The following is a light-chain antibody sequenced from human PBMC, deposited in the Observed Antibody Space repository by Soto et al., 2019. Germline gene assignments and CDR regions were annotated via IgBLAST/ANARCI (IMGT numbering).Light chain of an antibody. CDR1: SSNIGSNS. CDR2: SNN. CDR3: AAWDDSLNGYV. J-gene: IGLJ1*01. V-gene: IGLV1-44*01. Sequence: QSVLTQPPSASGTPGQRVTIPCSGSSSNIGSNSVNWYRQLPGTAPKLLIYSNNQRPSGVPDRFSGSKSGTSASLAISGLQSEDEADYYCAAWDDSLNGYVFGTGTKVTVL.